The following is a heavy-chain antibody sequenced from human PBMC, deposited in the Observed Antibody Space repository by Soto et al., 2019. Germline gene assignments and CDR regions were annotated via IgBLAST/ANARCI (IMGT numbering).Heavy chain of an antibody. CDR2: ISAYNGNT. V-gene: IGHV1-18*01. CDR3: ARGGTPIDY. D-gene: IGHD3-16*01. J-gene: IGHJ4*02. Sequence: QVQLVQSGAEVKKPGASVKVSCKASGYTFTNFGISWVRQAPGQGLEWMGWISAYNGNTNYAQNFQGRVTITTDTSTSTAYMELRSLSSDDTAVYCCARGGTPIDYWCQGTLVTVSS. CDR1: GYTFTNFG.